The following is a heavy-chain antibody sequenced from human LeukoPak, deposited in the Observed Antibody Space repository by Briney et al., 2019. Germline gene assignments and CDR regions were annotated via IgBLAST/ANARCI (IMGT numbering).Heavy chain of an antibody. CDR2: ISGSGGST. D-gene: IGHD3-10*01. CDR3: AKDGGVRGVIDAFDI. CDR1: GFTFSSYA. Sequence: GGSLRLSCAASGFTFSSYAMSWVRQAPGEGLEWVSTISGSGGSTYYADSAKGRFTISRDNSKNTLYLQMNSLRAEDTAVYYCAKDGGVRGVIDAFDIWGQGTVVTVSS. J-gene: IGHJ3*02. V-gene: IGHV3-23*01.